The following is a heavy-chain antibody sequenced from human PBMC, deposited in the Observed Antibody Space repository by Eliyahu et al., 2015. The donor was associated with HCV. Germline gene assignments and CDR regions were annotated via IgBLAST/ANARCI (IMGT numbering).Heavy chain of an antibody. CDR1: GFTFSNYG. Sequence: QVQLVESGGGVVQPGRALRLSCAASGFTFSNYGMPLGPPGPGQGRGWVAIIWYDGSDKYYADSVKGRFTISRDNSKNTLYLQMNSLRAEDTAVYYCARDIRSGYSDYWGQGTLVTVSS. CDR3: ARDIRSGYSDY. J-gene: IGHJ4*02. D-gene: IGHD3-22*01. CDR2: IWYDGSDK. V-gene: IGHV3-33*08.